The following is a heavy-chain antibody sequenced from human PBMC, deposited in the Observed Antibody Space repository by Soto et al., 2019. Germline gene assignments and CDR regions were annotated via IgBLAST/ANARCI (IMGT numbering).Heavy chain of an antibody. D-gene: IGHD3-16*01. CDR3: AKDIWAYKGFDY. CDR1: GFTFDAYA. V-gene: IGHV3-9*01. J-gene: IGHJ4*02. Sequence: PGGSLRLSCAASGFTFDAYAMHWVRQAPGKGLELVSGINWNSGSIGYADSVKGRFTISRDNAKNSLYLQMNSLRADDTALYYCAKDIWAYKGFDYWGRGTLVTVSS. CDR2: INWNSGSI.